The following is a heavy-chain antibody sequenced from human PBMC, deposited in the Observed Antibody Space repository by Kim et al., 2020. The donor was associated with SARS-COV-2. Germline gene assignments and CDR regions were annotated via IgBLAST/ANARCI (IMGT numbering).Heavy chain of an antibody. CDR1: GFTFSSYA. J-gene: IGHJ3*02. D-gene: IGHD3-10*01. CDR2: ISGSGGST. Sequence: GGSLRLSCAASGFTFSSYAMSWVRQAPGKGLEWVSAISGSGGSTYYADSVKGRFTISRDNSKNTLYLQMNSLRAEDTAVYYCAKTMDGSGSYYRTAFDIWGQGTMVTVSS. V-gene: IGHV3-23*01. CDR3: AKTMDGSGSYYRTAFDI.